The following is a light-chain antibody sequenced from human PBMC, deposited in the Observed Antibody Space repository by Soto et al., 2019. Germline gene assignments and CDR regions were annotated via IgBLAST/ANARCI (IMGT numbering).Light chain of an antibody. Sequence: DIQMTQSPSSLSASVGDRVTITCRASQGISNYLAWYQQKQGKVPNLLIYAASTLQSGVPSRFSGSGSGTDLTLTIISLQPEDVATYYCQKYNSDPWTFGQGTKVEIK. CDR3: QKYNSDPWT. CDR1: QGISNY. CDR2: AAS. J-gene: IGKJ1*01. V-gene: IGKV1-27*01.